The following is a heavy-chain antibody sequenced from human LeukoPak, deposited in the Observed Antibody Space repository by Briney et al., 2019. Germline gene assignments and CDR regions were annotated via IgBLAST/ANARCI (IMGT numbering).Heavy chain of an antibody. V-gene: IGHV5-51*01. CDR3: ARHAHWDGIRFNDY. J-gene: IGHJ4*02. CDR2: IYPGDSDT. Sequence: GESLKISCKGSGNSFISYWIGWVRQMPGKGLEWMGIIYPGDSDTRYSPSFQGQVTISADKSISTAYLQWSSLKASDTAMYYCARHAHWDGIRFNDYWGQGTLVTVSS. CDR1: GNSFISYW. D-gene: IGHD3-16*01.